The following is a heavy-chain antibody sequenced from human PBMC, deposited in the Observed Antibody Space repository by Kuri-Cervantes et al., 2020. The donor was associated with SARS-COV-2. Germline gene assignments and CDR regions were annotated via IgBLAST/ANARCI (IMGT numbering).Heavy chain of an antibody. CDR2: IYYSGIT. CDR3: ARGGVYFGSTTFFNYPDY. J-gene: IGHJ4*02. Sequence: SETLSLTCTVSGDSISGGDYNWSWIRQAPGKGLEWIGNIYYSGITHYASSLKSRVTMSIDTSKNEFSLELRSVTAADTAVYSCARGGVYFGSTTFFNYPDYWGQGTLVTVSS. CDR1: GDSISGGDYN. D-gene: IGHD3-10*01. V-gene: IGHV4-30-4*08.